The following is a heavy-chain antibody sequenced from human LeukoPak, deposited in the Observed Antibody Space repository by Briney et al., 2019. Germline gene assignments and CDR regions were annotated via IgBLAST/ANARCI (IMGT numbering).Heavy chain of an antibody. CDR1: GFTFTSSA. V-gene: IGHV1-58*02. CDR3: ARKRFGINNWFDP. J-gene: IGHJ5*02. D-gene: IGHD3-10*01. CDR2: IVVGSGNT. Sequence: SVKVSCKASGFTFTSSAMQWVRQARGQRLEWIGWIVVGSGNTNYAQKFQERVTITRDMSTSTAYMELSRLRSDDTAVYYCARKRFGINNWFDPWGQGTLVTVSS.